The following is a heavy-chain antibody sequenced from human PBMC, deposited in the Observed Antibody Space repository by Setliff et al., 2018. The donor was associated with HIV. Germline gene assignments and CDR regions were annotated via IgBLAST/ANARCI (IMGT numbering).Heavy chain of an antibody. D-gene: IGHD1-26*01. CDR3: ARRRWELLKRGAAFDI. V-gene: IGHV4-34*01. CDR1: GGSFSGYY. CDR2: INHSGST. Sequence: SETLSLTCAVYGGSFSGYYWSWIRQPPGKGLEWIGEINHSGSTNYNPSLKSRVTISVDTSKNQFPLKLSSVTAADTAVYYCARRRWELLKRGAAFDIWGQGTMVTVSS. J-gene: IGHJ3*02.